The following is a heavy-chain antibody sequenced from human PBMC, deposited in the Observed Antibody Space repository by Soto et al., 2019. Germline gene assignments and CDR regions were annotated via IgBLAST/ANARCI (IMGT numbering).Heavy chain of an antibody. V-gene: IGHV1-18*01. CDR3: ARTGGATREYCFDY. CDR1: GYTFTSYG. Sequence: QVQLVQSGAEVKKPGASVKVSCKASGYTFTSYGISWGRQAPGQGLECMGWISAYTGNTNYAQTIQGRVTITTDTSTSTDYIARRRLSSDDTAVYYGARTGGATREYCFDYWGQGTLVTVSA. CDR2: ISAYTGNT. J-gene: IGHJ4*02. D-gene: IGHD1-26*01.